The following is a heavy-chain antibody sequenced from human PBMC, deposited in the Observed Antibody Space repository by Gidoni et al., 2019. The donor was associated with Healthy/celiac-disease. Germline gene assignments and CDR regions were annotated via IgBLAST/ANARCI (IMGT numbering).Heavy chain of an antibody. J-gene: IGHJ6*02. D-gene: IGHD3-9*01. V-gene: IGHV3-48*01. CDR1: GFTFSSYG. CDR2: VSSSSSTI. Sequence: VQLVESGGGLVQPGGSLSLSCAASGFTFSSYGMNWVRQAPGRGLEWVSYVSSSSSTIYYADSVKGRFTISRDNAKNSLYLQMDSLRAEDTAVYYCASGYDILTGYYNYGMDVWGQGTTVTVSS. CDR3: ASGYDILTGYYNYGMDV.